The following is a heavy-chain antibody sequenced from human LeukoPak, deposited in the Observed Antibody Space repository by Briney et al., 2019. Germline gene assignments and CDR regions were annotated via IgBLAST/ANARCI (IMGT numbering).Heavy chain of an antibody. Sequence: ASVKVSCKASVYTFTSYGVSWVRQAPGQGLEWMGWISAYNGNTNYAQKFQGRVTMTTDTPTSTVYMELRSLRSDDTAVYYCGRHDGGSGWPWLGIDYWGQGTLVTVSS. J-gene: IGHJ4*02. CDR1: VYTFTSYG. CDR2: ISAYNGNT. D-gene: IGHD6-25*01. CDR3: GRHDGGSGWPWLGIDY. V-gene: IGHV1-18*01.